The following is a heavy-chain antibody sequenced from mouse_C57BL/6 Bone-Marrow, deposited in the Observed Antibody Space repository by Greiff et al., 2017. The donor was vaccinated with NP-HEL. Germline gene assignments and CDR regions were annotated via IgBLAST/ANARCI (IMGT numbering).Heavy chain of an antibody. V-gene: IGHV1-81*01. D-gene: IGHD1-1*01. CDR1: GYTFTSYG. J-gene: IGHJ2*01. CDR3: ARSKVITTEGDY. CDR2: IYPRSGNT. Sequence: QVQLKQSGAELARPGASVKLSCKASGYTFTSYGISWVKQRTGQGLEWIGEIYPRSGNTYYNEKFKGKATLTADKSSSTAYMELRSLTSEDSAVYFCARSKVITTEGDYWGQGTTLTVSS.